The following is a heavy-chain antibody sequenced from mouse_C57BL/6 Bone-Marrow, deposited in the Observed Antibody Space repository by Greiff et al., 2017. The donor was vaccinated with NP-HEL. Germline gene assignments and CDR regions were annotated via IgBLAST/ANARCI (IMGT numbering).Heavy chain of an antibody. CDR3: TGGVVANYFDY. CDR1: GFTFSNYW. Sequence: EVKVEESGGGLVQPGGSMKLSCVASGFTFSNYWMNWVRQSPEQGLEWVAQIRLKSDNYATHYAESVKGRFTISRDDSKSSVYLQMNNLRAEDTGIYYCTGGVVANYFDYWGQGTTLTVSS. V-gene: IGHV6-3*01. J-gene: IGHJ2*01. CDR2: IRLKSDNYAT. D-gene: IGHD1-1*01.